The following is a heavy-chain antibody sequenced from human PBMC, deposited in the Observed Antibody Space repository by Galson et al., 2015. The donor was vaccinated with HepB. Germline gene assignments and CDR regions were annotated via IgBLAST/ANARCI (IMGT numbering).Heavy chain of an antibody. CDR1: GYTFSSYA. J-gene: IGHJ4*02. Sequence: SLRVSCAASGYTFSSYAMHWVRQAPGKGLEWVAVISYDGSNKYYAHSVKGRVTITRDNSKNTLYLEMNSLRTEDTAVYYCARAGDIAVAGTNWGQGTLVTVSS. CDR3: ARAGDIAVAGTN. D-gene: IGHD6-19*01. V-gene: IGHV3-30-3*01. CDR2: ISYDGSNK.